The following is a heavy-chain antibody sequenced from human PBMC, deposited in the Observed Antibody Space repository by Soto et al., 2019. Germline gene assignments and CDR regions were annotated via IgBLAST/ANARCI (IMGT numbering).Heavy chain of an antibody. D-gene: IGHD6-19*01. CDR3: GKCDQWLVMMGVDY. V-gene: IGHV3-30*18. CDR2: ISYDGSNK. J-gene: IGHJ4*02. Sequence: QVQLVESGGGVVQPGRSLRLSCAASGFTFSSYGMHWVRQAPGKGLEWVAVISYDGSNKYYADSVKGRFTISRDNSKNTLYLQMNSSRAEDTVVYYCGKCDQWLVMMGVDYWGQGTLVTVSS. CDR1: GFTFSSYG.